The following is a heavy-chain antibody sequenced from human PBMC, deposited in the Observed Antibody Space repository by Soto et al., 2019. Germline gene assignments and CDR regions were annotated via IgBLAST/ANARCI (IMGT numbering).Heavy chain of an antibody. D-gene: IGHD3-9*01. CDR2: INSDGSST. J-gene: IGHJ3*02. CDR3: ASDLLRYFDWSNAFDI. V-gene: IGHV3-74*01. Sequence: EVQLVESGGGLVQPGGSLRLSCAASGFTFSSYWMHWVRQAPGKGVVWVSRINSDGSSTSYADSVKGRFTISRDNAKNTLYLQMNSLRAEDTAVYYCASDLLRYFDWSNAFDIWGQGTMVTVSS. CDR1: GFTFSSYW.